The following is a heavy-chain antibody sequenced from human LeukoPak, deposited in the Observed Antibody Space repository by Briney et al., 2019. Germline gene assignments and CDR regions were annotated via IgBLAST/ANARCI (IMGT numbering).Heavy chain of an antibody. V-gene: IGHV3-30-3*01. CDR3: ARGGTPSPINLYSNYSVLCYFDY. J-gene: IGHJ4*02. Sequence: GGSLRLSCAASGFTFSSYAMHWVRQAPGKGLEWVAVISYDGSNKYYADSVKGRFTISRDNSKNTLYLQMNSLRAEDTDVYYCARGGTPSPINLYSNYSVLCYFDYWGQGTLVTVSS. CDR2: ISYDGSNK. D-gene: IGHD4-11*01. CDR1: GFTFSSYA.